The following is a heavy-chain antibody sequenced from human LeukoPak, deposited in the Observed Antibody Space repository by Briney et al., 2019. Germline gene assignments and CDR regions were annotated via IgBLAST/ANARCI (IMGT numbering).Heavy chain of an antibody. Sequence: GGSLRLSCAASGFTFSSYAMSWVRQAPGKGLEWVSAISGSGGSTYYADSVKGRFTISRDNSKNTLYLQMNSLRAEDTAVYYCAKDRGDYYDSSGYPADAFDIWGQGTMVTVSS. V-gene: IGHV3-23*01. CDR3: AKDRGDYYDSSGYPADAFDI. CDR2: ISGSGGST. D-gene: IGHD3-22*01. CDR1: GFTFSSYA. J-gene: IGHJ3*02.